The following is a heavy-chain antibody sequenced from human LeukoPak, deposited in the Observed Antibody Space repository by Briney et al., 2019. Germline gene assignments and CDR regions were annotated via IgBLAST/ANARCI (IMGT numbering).Heavy chain of an antibody. J-gene: IGHJ4*02. CDR1: GFTFSSYA. CDR2: ISGSGGST. D-gene: IGHD5-18*01. CDR3: ANGGDTAMVTTGY. V-gene: IGHV3-23*01. Sequence: GGSLRLSCAASGFTFSSYAMSWVRQAPGKGLEWVSAISGSGGSTYYADSVKGRFTISRDNSKNTLYPQMNSLRAEDTAVYYCANGGDTAMVTTGYWGQGTLVTVSS.